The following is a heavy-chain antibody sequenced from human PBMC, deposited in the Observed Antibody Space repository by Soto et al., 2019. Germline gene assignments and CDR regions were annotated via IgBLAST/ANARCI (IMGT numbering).Heavy chain of an antibody. CDR2: ISPHNFNT. Sequence: QVPLEQSGAEVKKPGDSVKVSCKASGYTFTHFYITWVRQAPGQGLEWMGAISPHNFNTNFAQKFQGRVTLTTDTSTNTAYMALRSLTSDDTAVYYCARDEGGYDILTGYYKAHHFDYWGQGVLVTVSS. D-gene: IGHD3-9*01. J-gene: IGHJ4*02. V-gene: IGHV1-18*01. CDR1: GYTFTHFY. CDR3: ARDEGGYDILTGYYKAHHFDY.